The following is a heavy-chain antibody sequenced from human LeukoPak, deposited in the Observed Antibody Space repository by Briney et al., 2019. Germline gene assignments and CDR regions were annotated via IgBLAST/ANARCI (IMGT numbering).Heavy chain of an antibody. CDR3: ARVTYDSSGYPTPFDY. D-gene: IGHD3-22*01. CDR1: GFTFSSYA. CDR2: ISYDGSNK. V-gene: IGHV3-30-3*01. Sequence: GGSLRLSCAASGFTFSSYAMHWVRQAPGKGLEWVAVISYDGSNKYYADSVKGRFTISRGNSKNTLYLQMNSLRAEDTAVYYCARVTYDSSGYPTPFDYWGQGTLVTVSS. J-gene: IGHJ4*02.